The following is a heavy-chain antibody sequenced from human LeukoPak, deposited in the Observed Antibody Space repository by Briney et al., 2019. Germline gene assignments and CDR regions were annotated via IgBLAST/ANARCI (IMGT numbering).Heavy chain of an antibody. V-gene: IGHV4-39*02. CDR2: IYYSGNT. CDR3: ARDRRADDDY. J-gene: IGHJ4*02. Sequence: PSETLSLTCTVSGVSISSSNSYWGWIRQPPGKGLEWIGSIYYSGNTYYNASLKSQVSISIDTSKNQFSLRLTSVTAADTAVYYCARDRRADDDYWGQGTLVTVSS. CDR1: GVSISSSNSY.